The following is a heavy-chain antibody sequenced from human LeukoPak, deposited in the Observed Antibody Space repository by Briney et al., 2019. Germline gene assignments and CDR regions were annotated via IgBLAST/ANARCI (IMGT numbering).Heavy chain of an antibody. V-gene: IGHV1-69*13. CDR1: AATFSSCD. J-gene: IGHJ4*02. CDR2: SITIISRA. Sequence: SGTLTCTASAATFSSCDYNLVRNPHAQGKEWEGGSITIISRANYAQKFQGRVTITADESTSTAYMELSSLRSEDTAVYYCARVFTHFPTYYYDSSGYLDYWGQGTLVTVSS. D-gene: IGHD3-22*01. CDR3: ARVFTHFPTYYYDSSGYLDY.